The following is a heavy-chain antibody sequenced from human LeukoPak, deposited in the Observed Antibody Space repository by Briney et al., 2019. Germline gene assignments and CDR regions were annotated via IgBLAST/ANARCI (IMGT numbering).Heavy chain of an antibody. CDR2: IYYSGST. CDR3: ARASTIFGHFAY. J-gene: IGHJ4*02. V-gene: IGHV4-39*07. D-gene: IGHD3-3*01. Sequence: SETLSLTCAISGGSISVTPYYWGWIRQPPGKGLEWIGSIYYSGSTYYNPSLKSRLTLSVDTSKNQFSLKLTSVTAADTAVYYCARASTIFGHFAYWGRGTLVTVSS. CDR1: GGSISVTPYY.